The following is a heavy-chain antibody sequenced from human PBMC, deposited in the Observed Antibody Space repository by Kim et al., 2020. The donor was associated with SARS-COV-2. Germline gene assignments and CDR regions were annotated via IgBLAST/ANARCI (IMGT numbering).Heavy chain of an antibody. J-gene: IGHJ3*01. D-gene: IGHD3-16*01. CDR2: IYISGST. CDR1: GGSISSGSYY. Sequence: SETLSLTCTVSGGSISSGSYYWSWIRHPAGKGLEWIGRIYISGSTNYNPSLKSRVTISVDMSKNQFSLKLSSMTAADTAVYYWARETLGEDYVWGSYPYGFDVWGQGKMVTVSS. CDR3: ARETLGEDYVWGSYPYGFDV. V-gene: IGHV4-61*02.